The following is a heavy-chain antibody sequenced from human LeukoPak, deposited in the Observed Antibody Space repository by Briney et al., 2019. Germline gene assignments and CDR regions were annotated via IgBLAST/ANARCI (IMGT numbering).Heavy chain of an antibody. Sequence: GGSLRLSCATSGFIFSNYAVNWVRQAPGKGLEWVSIISGSGDTTYYADSVKGRFTISRDNSKNTLYLQMNSLRAEDTAVYYCAREEYSSRFRWFDPWGQGTLVTVSS. J-gene: IGHJ5*02. CDR3: AREEYSSRFRWFDP. CDR2: ISGSGDTT. D-gene: IGHD6-13*01. CDR1: GFIFSNYA. V-gene: IGHV3-23*01.